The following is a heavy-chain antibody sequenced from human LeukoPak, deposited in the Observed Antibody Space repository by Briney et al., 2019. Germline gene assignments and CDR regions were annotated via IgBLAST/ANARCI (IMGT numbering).Heavy chain of an antibody. J-gene: IGHJ4*02. V-gene: IGHV1-2*02. D-gene: IGHD6-13*01. CDR1: GYTFTGYY. CDR2: TNPNSGGT. Sequence: ASVTVSCKASGYTFTGYYMHWVRQAPGQGLEWMGWTNPNSGGTNYAQKFKGRVTMTRDTSISTAYMELSRLRSDDTAVYYCARSPIAAAGTVDYWGQGTLVTVSS. CDR3: ARSPIAAAGTVDY.